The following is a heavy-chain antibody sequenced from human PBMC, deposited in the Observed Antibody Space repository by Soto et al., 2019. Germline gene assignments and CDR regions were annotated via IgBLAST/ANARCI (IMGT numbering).Heavy chain of an antibody. D-gene: IGHD6-19*01. V-gene: IGHV3-23*01. CDR3: AKDLQFSGWLPAQTFDY. Sequence: GGSLRLSCAVSGFTFSSHAMSWVRQAPGKGLECVSSITGSGDSTYYADSVKGRFTISRDKSKSTLYLQMNSLRAEDTAVYYCAKDLQFSGWLPAQTFDYWGPGPQVTAS. CDR2: ITGSGDST. J-gene: IGHJ4*02. CDR1: GFTFSSHA.